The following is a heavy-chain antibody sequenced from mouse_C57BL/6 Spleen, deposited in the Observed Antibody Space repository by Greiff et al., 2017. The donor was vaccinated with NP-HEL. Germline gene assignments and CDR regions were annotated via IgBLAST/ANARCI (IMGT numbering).Heavy chain of an antibody. D-gene: IGHD1-1*01. CDR3: ARHEIGSSPYYYAMDY. CDR1: GYTFTEYT. J-gene: IGHJ4*01. Sequence: VQLQQSGAELVKPGASVKLSCKASGYTFTEYTIHWVKQRSGQGLEWIGWFYPGSGSIKHNEKFKDKATLTADKSSSTVYMELSRLTSEDSAVYFCARHEIGSSPYYYAMDYWGQGTSVTVSS. V-gene: IGHV1-62-2*01. CDR2: FYPGSGSI.